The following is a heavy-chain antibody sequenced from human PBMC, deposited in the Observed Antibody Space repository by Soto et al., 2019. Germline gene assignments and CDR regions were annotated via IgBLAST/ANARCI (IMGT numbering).Heavy chain of an antibody. CDR3: ARVDCSSSSCYEGDWFDP. J-gene: IGHJ5*02. Sequence: QVQLQESGPGLVKPSQTLSLTCTVSAGSISSGGYYWSWIRQHPGKGLEWVGYIYYSGSTYYNPSLKSRVTISVDTSKNQFSLKLSSVTAADTAVYYCARVDCSSSSCYEGDWFDPWGQGTLVTVSS. D-gene: IGHD2-2*01. V-gene: IGHV4-31*03. CDR2: IYYSGST. CDR1: AGSISSGGYY.